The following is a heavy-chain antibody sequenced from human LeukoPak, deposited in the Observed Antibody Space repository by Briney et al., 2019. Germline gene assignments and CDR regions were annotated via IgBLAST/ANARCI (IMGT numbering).Heavy chain of an antibody. V-gene: IGHV3-48*01. D-gene: IGHD2-2*01. CDR3: ARDSWVPAAHDAFDI. CDR1: GFTFSGFG. CDR2: ISSTSRTI. Sequence: GGSLRLSCAASGFTFSGFGMNWVRQAPGRGLECLSYISSTSRTIYYADSVKGRFTISRDNAKNSLYLQMNSLRAEDTAVYYCARDSWVPAAHDAFDIWGQGTMVTVSS. J-gene: IGHJ3*02.